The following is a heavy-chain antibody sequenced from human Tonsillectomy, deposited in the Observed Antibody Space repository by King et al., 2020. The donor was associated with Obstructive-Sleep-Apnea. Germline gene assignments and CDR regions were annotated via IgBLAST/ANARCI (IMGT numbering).Heavy chain of an antibody. J-gene: IGHJ4*02. Sequence: VQLVESGGGLVQPGGSLRLSCVASGFTFSSYSINWVRQAPGKGLEGVSYISSSSSTIYYADSVKGRFTISRDNAKNSVYLQMNSLRAEDTAVYYCAGRLDYWGQGTLVTVSS. CDR3: AGRLDY. CDR2: ISSSSSTI. V-gene: IGHV3-48*04. CDR1: GFTFSSYS.